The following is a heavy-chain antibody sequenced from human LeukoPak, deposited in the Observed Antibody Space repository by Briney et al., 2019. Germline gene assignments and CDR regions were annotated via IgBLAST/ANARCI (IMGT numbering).Heavy chain of an antibody. CDR3: ARSRAARYYYYGMDV. J-gene: IGHJ6*02. CDR1: GFTFNRCW. Sequence: GGSLRLSCVVSGFTFNRCWMNWVRQAPGKGLEWVAVISYDGSNKYYADSVKGRFTISRDNSKNTLYLQMNSLRAEDTAVYYCARSRAARYYYYGMDVWGQGTTVTVSS. CDR2: ISYDGSNK. V-gene: IGHV3-30-3*01.